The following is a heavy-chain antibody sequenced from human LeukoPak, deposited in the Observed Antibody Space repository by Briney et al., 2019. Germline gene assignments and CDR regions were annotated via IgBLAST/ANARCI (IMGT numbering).Heavy chain of an antibody. Sequence: PGGSLRLSCAASGFSFSSYYMNWVRQAPGKGLEWVARISQDGHEKDFADSVKGRFTISRDNAKKSLYVEMNSLRVEDTAVYYCARVAGYCSSTSNCYFDYWGQGTLVTVSS. J-gene: IGHJ4*02. CDR2: ISQDGHEK. V-gene: IGHV3-7*01. CDR1: GFSFSSYY. D-gene: IGHD2/OR15-2a*01. CDR3: ARVAGYCSSTSNCYFDY.